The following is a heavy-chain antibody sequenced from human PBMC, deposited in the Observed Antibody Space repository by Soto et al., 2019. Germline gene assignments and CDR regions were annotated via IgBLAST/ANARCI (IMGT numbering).Heavy chain of an antibody. CDR1: GGSINSRGYY. V-gene: IGHV4-31*03. J-gene: IGHJ5*02. CDR3: ARQSESTGYFYGWFDT. Sequence: QVQLQESGPGLVRPSQTLSLTCTVSGGSINSRGYYWTWIRQHPGKGLEWIGNIYYSGSIHFNPSLKSRLTMLVDTSENQFSLKLTSVTAADTAVYYCARQSESTGYFYGWFDTWGQGTLVTVSS. CDR2: IYYSGSI. D-gene: IGHD3-9*01.